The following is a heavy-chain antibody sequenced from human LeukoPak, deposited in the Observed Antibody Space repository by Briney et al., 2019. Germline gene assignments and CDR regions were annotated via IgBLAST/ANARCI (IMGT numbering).Heavy chain of an antibody. CDR2: IYFSGST. J-gene: IGHJ5*02. CDR1: GASITNDDYY. Sequence: SETLSLTCTVSGASITNDDYYWSWIRQHPGKGLEWVGYIYFSGSTYYNPTLKSRASVSVDTSKSQFSLRLTSVTAADTAVYYCARRAPFSNWFDPWGQGTLVIVSS. D-gene: IGHD2-2*01. CDR3: ARRAPFSNWFDP. V-gene: IGHV4-31*03.